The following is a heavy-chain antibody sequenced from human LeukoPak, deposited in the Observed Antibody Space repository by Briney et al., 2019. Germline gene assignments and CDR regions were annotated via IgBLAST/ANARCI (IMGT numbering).Heavy chain of an antibody. J-gene: IGHJ4*02. CDR1: GGSISSGGYY. Sequence: PSETLSLTCTVSGGSISSGGYYWSWIRQPAGKGLEWIGRIYTSGSTNYNPSLKSRVTISVDTSKNQFSLKLSSVTAADTAVYYCARQVAARPFDYWGQGTLVTVSS. V-gene: IGHV4-61*02. CDR2: IYTSGST. CDR3: ARQVAARPFDY. D-gene: IGHD6-6*01.